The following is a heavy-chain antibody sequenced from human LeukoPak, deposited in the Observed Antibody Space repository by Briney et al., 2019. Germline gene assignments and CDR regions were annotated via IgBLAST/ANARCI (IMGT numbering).Heavy chain of an antibody. D-gene: IGHD2/OR15-2a*01. Sequence: RASVKVSCKASGYTFTNYHMHWVRQAPGQGLEWMGRIYPSSGGTNYAQKFQGRNTLTTDTSINTAYMELSRLRFDDTAVYYCARDLPFEDWGQGTLVTVSS. V-gene: IGHV1-2*06. J-gene: IGHJ4*02. CDR3: ARDLPFED. CDR2: IYPSSGGT. CDR1: GYTFTNYH.